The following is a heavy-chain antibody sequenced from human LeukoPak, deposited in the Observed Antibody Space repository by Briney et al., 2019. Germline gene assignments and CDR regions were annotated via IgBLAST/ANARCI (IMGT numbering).Heavy chain of an antibody. V-gene: IGHV3-21*01. CDR2: ISSSSSYI. D-gene: IGHD3-22*01. CDR1: GFTFSSYS. CDR3: ARVDSSGYYLVGACDI. Sequence: GSLRLSCAASGFTFSSYSMNWVRQAPGKGLEWVSSISSSSSYIYYADSVKGRFTISRDNARNSLYLQMNSLRAEDTAVYYCARVDSSGYYLVGACDIWGQGTMVTVSS. J-gene: IGHJ3*02.